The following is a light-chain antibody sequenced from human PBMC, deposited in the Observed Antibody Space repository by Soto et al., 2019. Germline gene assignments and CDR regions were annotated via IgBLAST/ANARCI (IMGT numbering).Light chain of an antibody. Sequence: DLQMTQSPSTLSASVGARVTITCRASESINTWLAWYQQKPGKAPNLLIYDASTLESGVPSTFSGSGSGTEFTLTISSLQSDDFANYYGQQYKSHTQLTFGGGTKVDI. V-gene: IGKV1-5*01. CDR3: QQYKSHTQLT. CDR2: DAS. J-gene: IGKJ4*01. CDR1: ESINTW.